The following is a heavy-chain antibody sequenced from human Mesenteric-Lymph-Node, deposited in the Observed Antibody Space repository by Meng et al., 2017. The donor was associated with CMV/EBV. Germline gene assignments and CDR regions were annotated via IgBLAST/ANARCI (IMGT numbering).Heavy chain of an antibody. J-gene: IGHJ5*02. D-gene: IGHD3-3*01. Sequence: GESLKISCAASGFTFSSYWMSWVRQAPGKGLEWVANIKRDGSEKYYVDSVKGRFTISRDNVKNSLYLQMNSLRVEDTAVYYCARVYEWLLTLGYRFDPWGQGTLVTVSS. CDR1: GFTFSSYW. V-gene: IGHV3-7*01. CDR2: IKRDGSEK. CDR3: ARVYEWLLTLGYRFDP.